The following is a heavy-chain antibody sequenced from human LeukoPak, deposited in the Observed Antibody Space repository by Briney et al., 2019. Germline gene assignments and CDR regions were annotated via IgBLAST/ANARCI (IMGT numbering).Heavy chain of an antibody. V-gene: IGHV1-24*01. CDR3: ATSQVIYYDSSGYYPDFDY. D-gene: IGHD3-22*01. CDR1: GYTLTELS. CDR2: FDPEDGET. J-gene: IGHJ4*02. Sequence: ASVKVSCKVSGYTLTELSMHWVRQAPGKGLEWMGGFDPEDGETIYAQKFQGRVTMTEDTSTDTAYMELNSLRSEGTAVYYCATSQVIYYDSSGYYPDFDYWGQGTLVTVSS.